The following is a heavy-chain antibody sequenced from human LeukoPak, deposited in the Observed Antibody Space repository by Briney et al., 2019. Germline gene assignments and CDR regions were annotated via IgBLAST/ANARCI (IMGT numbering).Heavy chain of an antibody. CDR2: IIPIFGTT. CDR1: GGALSTYG. J-gene: IGHJ6*03. Sequence: SVKVSCKASGGALSTYGISWVRQAPGQGLEWMGGIIPIFGTTNYAKNFQGRVAITADESTSTAYMEVSGLRSDDTVVYYCASSRANLASGDSVVVPVAFYYYYYMDVWGKGTTVTVS. V-gene: IGHV1-69*13. D-gene: IGHD2-2*01. CDR3: ASSRANLASGDSVVVPVAFYYYYYMDV.